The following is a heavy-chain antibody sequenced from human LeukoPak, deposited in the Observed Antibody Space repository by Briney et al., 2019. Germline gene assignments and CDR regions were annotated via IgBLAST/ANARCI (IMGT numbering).Heavy chain of an antibody. J-gene: IGHJ3*02. CDR1: GFTFSSYW. CDR2: IKQDGSEK. Sequence: GGSLRLSCAASGFTFSSYWMSWVPQAPGKGLEWVANIKQDGSEKYYVDSVQGRFTISRDNAKNSLYLQMNSLRAEDTAVYYSVVITTRGLDIWGQGTMVTVSS. CDR3: VVITTRGLDI. V-gene: IGHV3-7*01. D-gene: IGHD3-22*01.